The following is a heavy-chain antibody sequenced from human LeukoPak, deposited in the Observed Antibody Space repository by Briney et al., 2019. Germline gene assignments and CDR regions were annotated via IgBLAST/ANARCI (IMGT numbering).Heavy chain of an antibody. V-gene: IGHV1-46*01. CDR1: GYTFTSYY. D-gene: IGHD4-17*01. Sequence: ASVTVSCKASGYTFTSYYLHWVRQAPGQGLEWMGIIHPTVGDTTYAQKFQGRVTMTRDMSTGTVYMDLSSLRSEDTAVYYCARDYGDNTDAFDIWGQGTMVTVSS. CDR2: IHPTVGDT. J-gene: IGHJ3*02. CDR3: ARDYGDNTDAFDI.